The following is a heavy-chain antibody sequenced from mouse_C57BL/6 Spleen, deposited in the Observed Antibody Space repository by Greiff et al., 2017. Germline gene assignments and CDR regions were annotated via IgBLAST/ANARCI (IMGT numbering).Heavy chain of an antibody. V-gene: IGHV3-6*01. J-gene: IGHJ4*01. CDR2: ISYDGSN. CDR1: GYSITSGYY. Sequence: ESGPGLVKPSQSLSLTCSVTGYSITSGYYWNWIRQFPGNKLEWMGYISYDGSNNYNPSLKNRISITRDTSKNQFFLKLNSVTTEDTATYYCARARVYDYAMDYWGQGTSVTVSS. CDR3: ARARVYDYAMDY. D-gene: IGHD2-3*01.